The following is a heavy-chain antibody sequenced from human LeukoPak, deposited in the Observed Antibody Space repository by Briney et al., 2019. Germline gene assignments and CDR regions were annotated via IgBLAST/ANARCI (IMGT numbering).Heavy chain of an antibody. D-gene: IGHD3-3*01. CDR1: GYTFTSYD. CDR3: ARGNDFWSGYIGY. CDR2: INPNSGGT. Sequence: ASVKVSCKASGYTFTSYDINWVRQATGQGLEWMGWINPNSGGTNYAQKFQGRVTMTRDTSISTAYMELSRLRSDDTAVYYCARGNDFWSGYIGYWGQGTLVTVSS. J-gene: IGHJ4*02. V-gene: IGHV1-2*02.